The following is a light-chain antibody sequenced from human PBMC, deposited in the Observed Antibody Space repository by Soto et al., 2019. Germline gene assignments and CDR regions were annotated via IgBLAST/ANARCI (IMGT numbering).Light chain of an antibody. CDR1: QSITTW. CDR3: QQSYSSRFS. Sequence: DIQMTQSPSTLSASVGDRVVITCRASQSITTWLAWYQQKPAKAPKLLIYAASSLQSGVPARFRGSGSGTEFTLTINSLQPEDFATYYCQQSYSSRFSFGPGTTVDFK. CDR2: AAS. V-gene: IGKV1-5*01. J-gene: IGKJ3*01.